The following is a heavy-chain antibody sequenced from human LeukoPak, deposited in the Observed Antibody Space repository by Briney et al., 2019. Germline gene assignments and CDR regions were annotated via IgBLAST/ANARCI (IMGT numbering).Heavy chain of an antibody. CDR3: ARVGSYGFSGFDY. D-gene: IGHD3-16*02. CDR1: GFTFSSYA. V-gene: IGHV3-30*04. J-gene: IGHJ4*02. Sequence: GGSLRLSCAASGFTFSSYAMHWVRQAPGKGLEWVAVISYDGSNKYYADSVKGRFTISRDNSKNTLYLQMNSLRVEDTAVYNCARVGSYGFSGFDYWGQGTLVTVSS. CDR2: ISYDGSNK.